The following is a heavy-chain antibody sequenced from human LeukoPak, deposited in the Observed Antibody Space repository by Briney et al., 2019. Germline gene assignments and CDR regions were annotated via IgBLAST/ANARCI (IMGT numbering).Heavy chain of an antibody. CDR1: GYTFTSYG. Sequence: GASVKVSCKASGYTFTSYGISWVRQAPGQGLEWMGWISGYNGNTNYAQNFQGRVTMTTDTSTSTTYMEVRSLRSGDTAVYYCARDTGITAAVGGFWGQGTLVTVSS. CDR2: ISGYNGNT. V-gene: IGHV1-18*01. CDR3: ARDTGITAAVGGF. D-gene: IGHD6-13*01. J-gene: IGHJ4*02.